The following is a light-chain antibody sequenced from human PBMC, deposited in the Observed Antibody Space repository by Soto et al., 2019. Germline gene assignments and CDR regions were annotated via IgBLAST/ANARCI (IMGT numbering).Light chain of an antibody. J-gene: IGLJ1*01. CDR2: EVS. V-gene: IGLV2-14*01. CDR1: SNDVGGYYY. CDR3: SSYTSSNIYV. Sequence: QSALTQPASVSGSPGQSITISCTGTSNDVGGYYYVSWYQQYPGKAPKLMIYEVSNRPSGVSNRFSGSKSGNTASLTISGLQAEEEADYYCSSYTSSNIYVFGSGTKGTV.